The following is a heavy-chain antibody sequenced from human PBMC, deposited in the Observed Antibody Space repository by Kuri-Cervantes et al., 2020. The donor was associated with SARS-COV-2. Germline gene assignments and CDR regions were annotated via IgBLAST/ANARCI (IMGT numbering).Heavy chain of an antibody. CDR2: IGTAGDT. V-gene: IGHV3-13*01. CDR1: GFTFSSYD. J-gene: IGHJ6*02. Sequence: GESLKISCAASGFTFSSYDMHWVRQATGKGLEWVSAIGTAGDTYYPGSVKGRFTISRENAKSSLYLQMNSLRAEDTAVYYCAKHRLSGSSSAGGMDVWGQGTTVTVSS. CDR3: AKHRLSGSSSAGGMDV. D-gene: IGHD6-13*01.